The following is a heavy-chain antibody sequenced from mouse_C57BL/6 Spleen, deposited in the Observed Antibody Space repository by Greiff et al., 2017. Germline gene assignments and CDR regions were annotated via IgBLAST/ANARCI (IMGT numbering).Heavy chain of an antibody. D-gene: IGHD2-4*01. CDR3: ARGYYDDDGPDY. CDR1: GFNIKDYY. J-gene: IGHJ2*01. V-gene: IGHV14-2*01. Sequence: VQLQQSGAELVKPGASVKLSCTASGFNIKDYYMHWVKQRTEQGLEWIGRSDPEDGETKYAPKFTGKATITADTSSITAYLKLSSLTSEDTAVYYCARGYYDDDGPDYWGQGTTLTVSS. CDR2: SDPEDGET.